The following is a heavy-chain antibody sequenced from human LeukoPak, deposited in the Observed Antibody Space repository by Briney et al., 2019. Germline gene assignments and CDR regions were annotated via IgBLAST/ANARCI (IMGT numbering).Heavy chain of an antibody. J-gene: IGHJ3*02. Sequence: ASVKVSCKASGGTFSSYAISWLRQAPGQGLEWMGGIIPIFGTANYAQKFQGRVTITADESTSTAYMELSSLRSEDTAVYYCARGAPGIVVVAAARGGAFDIWGQGTMVTVSS. CDR2: IIPIFGTA. V-gene: IGHV1-69*13. CDR1: GGTFSSYA. D-gene: IGHD2-2*01. CDR3: ARGAPGIVVVAAARGGAFDI.